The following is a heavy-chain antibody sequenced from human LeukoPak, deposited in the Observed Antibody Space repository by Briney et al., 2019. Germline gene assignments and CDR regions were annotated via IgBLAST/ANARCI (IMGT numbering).Heavy chain of an antibody. CDR3: ARDPQSTVVVVAADFDY. J-gene: IGHJ4*02. V-gene: IGHV1-18*01. CDR2: ISAYKGNP. CDR1: GYTFTSYG. D-gene: IGHD2-15*01. Sequence: ASVKVSCKASGYTFTSYGISGVRQAPGRGLEWMGWISAYKGNPNYAQKLQGRVTMTTDTSTSTPYMELRSLRSDDTAVYYCARDPQSTVVVVAADFDYWGQGTLVTVSS.